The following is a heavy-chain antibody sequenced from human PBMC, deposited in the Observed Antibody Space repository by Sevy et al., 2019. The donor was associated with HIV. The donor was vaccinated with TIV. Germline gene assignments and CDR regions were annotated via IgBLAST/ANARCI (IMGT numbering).Heavy chain of an antibody. CDR2: INPNSGGT. V-gene: IGHV1-2*02. J-gene: IGHJ4*02. CDR3: ARDRTGIAAAGTYYFDY. CDR1: GYTFTGYY. Sequence: ASVKVSCKASGYTFTGYYMHRVRQAPGQGLEWMGWINPNSGGTNYAQKFQGRVTMTRDTSISTAYMELSRLRSDDTAVYYCARDRTGIAAAGTYYFDYWGQGTLVTVSS. D-gene: IGHD6-13*01.